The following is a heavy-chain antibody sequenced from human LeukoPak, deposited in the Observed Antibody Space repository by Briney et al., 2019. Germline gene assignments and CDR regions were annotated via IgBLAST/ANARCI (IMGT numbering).Heavy chain of an antibody. Sequence: SETLSLTCAVYGGSFSGYHWSWIRQPPGKGLEWIGEINHSGSTNYNPSLKSRVTISVDTSKNQFSLKLSSVTAADTAVYYCARDRRLYNWSGPIQHWGQGTLVTVSS. J-gene: IGHJ1*01. CDR3: ARDRRLYNWSGPIQH. CDR2: INHSGST. D-gene: IGHD1-20*01. CDR1: GGSFSGYH. V-gene: IGHV4-34*01.